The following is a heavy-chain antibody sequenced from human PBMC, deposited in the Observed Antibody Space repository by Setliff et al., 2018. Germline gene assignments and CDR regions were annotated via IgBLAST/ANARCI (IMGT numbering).Heavy chain of an antibody. J-gene: IGHJ5*02. CDR1: GGSTSSGSYH. V-gene: IGHV4-61*02. Sequence: SETLSLTCALSGGSTSSGSYHWSWIRQPAGQGLEWVGRLHTSGSTNYNPSLKGRVTISVDTSRNQFSLNLTSVTAADTALYFCARERTIFGILVISGWFDPWGQGTVVTVSS. D-gene: IGHD3-3*01. CDR2: LHTSGST. CDR3: ARERTIFGILVISGWFDP.